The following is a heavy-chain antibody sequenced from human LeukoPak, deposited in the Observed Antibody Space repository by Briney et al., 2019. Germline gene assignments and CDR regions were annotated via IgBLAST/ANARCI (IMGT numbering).Heavy chain of an antibody. CDR2: IYSGSST. D-gene: IGHD2-21*02. CDR3: ARVIPYCGGDCYSCFDY. CDR1: GFTVSSNY. Sequence: PGGSLRLSCAASGFTVSSNYMSWVRQAPGKGLEWVSVIYSGSSTYYADSVKGRFTISRDNSKNTLYLQMNSLRAEDTAVYYCARVIPYCGGDCYSCFDYWGQGTLVTVSS. J-gene: IGHJ4*02. V-gene: IGHV3-66*01.